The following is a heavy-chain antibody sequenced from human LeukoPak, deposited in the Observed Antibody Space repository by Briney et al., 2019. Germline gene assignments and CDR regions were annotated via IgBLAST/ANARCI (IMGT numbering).Heavy chain of an antibody. J-gene: IGHJ4*02. CDR2: ISYDGSIE. D-gene: IGHD2-15*01. CDR3: AREAEGLDY. V-gene: IGHV3-30*04. CDR1: RCTFSSYA. Sequence: PGGSLRLSCAASRCTFSSYAMHWVRQAPGKGLEWIAIISYDGSIEYYVDSVKGRFTISRDNSKNTLYLQMNSLRTEDTAVYYCAREAEGLDYWGQGTLVTVSS.